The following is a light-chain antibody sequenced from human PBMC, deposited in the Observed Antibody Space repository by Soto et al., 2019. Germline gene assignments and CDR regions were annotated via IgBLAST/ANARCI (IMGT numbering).Light chain of an antibody. J-gene: IGLJ3*02. Sequence: QSVLTQPASVSGSPGQSITISCAGSSSDVGKYNLVSWYQQHPGKAPKLIIYEVRNRPSGISSRFSGSRSGNTASLTISGLQSEDEGDYYCSAYTARSTLVFGGGTQLTVL. V-gene: IGLV2-14*02. CDR3: SAYTARSTLV. CDR2: EVR. CDR1: SSDVGKYNL.